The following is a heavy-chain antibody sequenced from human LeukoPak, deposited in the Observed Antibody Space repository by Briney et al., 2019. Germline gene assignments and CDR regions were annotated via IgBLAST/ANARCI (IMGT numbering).Heavy chain of an antibody. CDR1: GFTFSSYA. CDR3: ARDTPPSYYHYMDV. CDR2: ISSSGGNT. V-gene: IGHV3-23*01. J-gene: IGHJ6*03. Sequence: PGGSLRLSCAASGFTFSSYAMSWVRQAPGKGLEWVSAISSSGGNTYYADSVKGRFTISRDDSKNTLYLQMNSLRAEDTAVYYCARDTPPSYYHYMDVWGKGTTVTVSS.